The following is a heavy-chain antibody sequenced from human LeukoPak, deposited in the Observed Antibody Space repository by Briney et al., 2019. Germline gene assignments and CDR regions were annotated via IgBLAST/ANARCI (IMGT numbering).Heavy chain of an antibody. Sequence: SETLSLTCAVYGESFSGYYWSWIRQTPGKGLEWIGQINHKGGTNYNPSLKRRVSISRDTSKNQFSLKLTSVTAADTGVYYCARAEAQLRLPPYYYFGMDVWGQGTTVTVSS. CDR1: GESFSGYY. CDR3: ARAEAQLRLPPYYYFGMDV. CDR2: INHKGGT. D-gene: IGHD2-2*01. V-gene: IGHV4-34*01. J-gene: IGHJ6*02.